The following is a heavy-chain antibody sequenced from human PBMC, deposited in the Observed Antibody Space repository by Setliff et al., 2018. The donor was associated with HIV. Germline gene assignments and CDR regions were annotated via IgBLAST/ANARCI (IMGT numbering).Heavy chain of an antibody. V-gene: IGHV4-61*09. CDR3: ARDDSGYYYDY. CDR2: IYSRGLT. Sequence: SETLSLTCNVSGASITSGSYYWSWIRRPAGKGLEWIGHIYSRGLTNYNPSLRSRVIISVDTSKNQLSLSLSSVTAADTAVYYCARDDSGYYYDYWGQGKLVTVSS. D-gene: IGHD3-22*01. CDR1: GASITSGSYY. J-gene: IGHJ4*02.